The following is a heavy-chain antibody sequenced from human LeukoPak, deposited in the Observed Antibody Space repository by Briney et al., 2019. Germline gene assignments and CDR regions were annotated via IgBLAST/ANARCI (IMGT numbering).Heavy chain of an antibody. V-gene: IGHV1-3*03. CDR1: GYTFTSYA. D-gene: IGHD5-12*01. CDR2: INAGNGNT. CDR3: ARRKYSAYDLFDY. J-gene: IGHJ4*02. Sequence: GASVKVSCKVSGYTFTSYAMHWVRQAPGQRLEWMGWINAGNGNTKYSQEFQGRVTITRDTSASTAYMELSSLRSEDMAVYYCARRKYSAYDLFDYWGQGTLVTVSS.